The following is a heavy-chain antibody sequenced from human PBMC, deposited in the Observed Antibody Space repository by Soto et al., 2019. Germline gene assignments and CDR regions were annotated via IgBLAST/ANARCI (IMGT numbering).Heavy chain of an antibody. D-gene: IGHD2-2*01. CDR3: AKAQWVVVPAARCGMDV. CDR2: ISYDGSNK. Sequence: ESGGGVVQPGRSLRLSCAASGFTFSSYGMHWVRQAPGKGLEWVAVISYDGSNKYYADSVKGRFTISRDNSKNTLYLQMNSLRAEDTAVYYCAKAQWVVVPAARCGMDVWGQGTTVTVSS. V-gene: IGHV3-30*18. J-gene: IGHJ6*02. CDR1: GFTFSSYG.